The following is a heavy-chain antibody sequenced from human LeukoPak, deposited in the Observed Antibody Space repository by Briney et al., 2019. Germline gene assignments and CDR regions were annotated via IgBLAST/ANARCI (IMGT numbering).Heavy chain of an antibody. CDR2: IYYSGNT. Sequence: KPSETLSLTCTVSGGSLSSYYWSWIRQPPGKGLEWIGYIYYSGNTNYNPSLKSRVTISVDTSKNQFSLKLSSVTAADTAMYYCARVFVYCSGGSCYWGWFDPWGQGTLVTVSS. CDR3: ARVFVYCSGGSCYWGWFDP. V-gene: IGHV4-59*01. D-gene: IGHD2-15*01. CDR1: GGSLSSYY. J-gene: IGHJ5*02.